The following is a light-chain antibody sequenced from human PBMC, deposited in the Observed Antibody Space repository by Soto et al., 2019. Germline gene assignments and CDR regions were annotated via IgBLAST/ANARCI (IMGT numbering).Light chain of an antibody. V-gene: IGLV2-23*02. CDR2: EVT. J-gene: IGLJ2*01. CDR3: SSYTGSSTFVV. CDR1: SSDVGSYNL. Sequence: QSALTQPASVSGSPGQSITISCTGTSSDVGSYNLVSWYQQHPGKAPKLMIYEVTKRPSGVSNRFSGSKSGNTASLTISGLQAEDEAEYYCSSYTGSSTFVVFGGGTKLIVL.